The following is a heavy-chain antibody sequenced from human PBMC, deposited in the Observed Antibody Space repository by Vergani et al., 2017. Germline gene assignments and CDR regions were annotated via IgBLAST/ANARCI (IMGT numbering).Heavy chain of an antibody. D-gene: IGHD5-18*01. V-gene: IGHV4-34*01. J-gene: IGHJ4*02. CDR2: INHSGST. CDR3: ARGTGYSYGYGMDY. Sequence: QVQLQQWGAGLLKPSETLSLTCAVYGGSFSGYYWSWIRQPPGKGLEWIGEINHSGSTNYNPSLKSRVTISVDTSKNQFSLKLGSVTAADTAVYYCARGTGYSYGYGMDYWGQGTLVTVSS. CDR1: GGSFSGYY.